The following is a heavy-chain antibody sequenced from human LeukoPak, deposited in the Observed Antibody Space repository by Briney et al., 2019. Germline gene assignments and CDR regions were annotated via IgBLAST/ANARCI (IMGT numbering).Heavy chain of an antibody. D-gene: IGHD1-14*01. J-gene: IGHJ3*02. CDR1: GFTVSSNY. CDR2: LSSGGSA. Sequence: PGGSLRLSCAVSGFTVSSNYMSWVRQAPGTGLEWVSVLSSGGSAYYADFLKGRFTISRDNSKKTLYVEMNSLRGEDTAVYYCAKDRTSGFIATFDIWGLGTMVTVST. CDR3: AKDRTSGFIATFDI. V-gene: IGHV3-53*01.